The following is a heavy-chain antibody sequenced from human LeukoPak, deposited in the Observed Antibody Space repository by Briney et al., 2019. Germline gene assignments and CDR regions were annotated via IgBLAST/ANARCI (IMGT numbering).Heavy chain of an antibody. J-gene: IGHJ4*02. V-gene: IGHV3-23*01. Sequence: GGSLRLSCAASGFTFSTYAMTWVRQAPGKGLEWVSLITGSAGSTYYADSVKGRFTISRDNSKNTLFLQMNSLRAEDTAVYYCAKDPASGYCSGGSCYDSPFDSWGQGTLVTVSS. D-gene: IGHD2-15*01. CDR1: GFTFSTYA. CDR3: AKDPASGYCSGGSCYDSPFDS. CDR2: ITGSAGST.